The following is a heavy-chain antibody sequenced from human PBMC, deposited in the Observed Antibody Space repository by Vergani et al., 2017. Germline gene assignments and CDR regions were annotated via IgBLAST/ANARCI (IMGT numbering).Heavy chain of an antibody. D-gene: IGHD6-13*01. CDR2: IKQDGSEK. CDR1: GFTFSSYW. V-gene: IGHV3-7*01. Sequence: EVQLVESGGGLVQPGGSLRLSCAASGFTFSSYWMSWVRQAPGKGLEWVANIKQDGSEKYYVDYVKGRFTISRDNAKNSLYLQMNSLRAEDTAVYYCARALDSWYGNYYYYMDVWGKGTTVTVSS. CDR3: ARALDSWYGNYYYYMDV. J-gene: IGHJ6*03.